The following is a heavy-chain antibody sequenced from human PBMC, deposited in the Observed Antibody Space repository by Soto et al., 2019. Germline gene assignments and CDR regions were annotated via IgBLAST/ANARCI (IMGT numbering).Heavy chain of an antibody. Sequence: QVQLQQWGAGLLKPSETLSLTCAVYGGSFSGYYWSWIRQPPGKGLEWIGEINHSGSTNYNPSLKSRVNISVDTSKSQFPLKLGSVPAADTAVYYCAREPPKYSSSWYRCMGPFDPWGQGTLVTVSS. CDR3: AREPPKYSSSWYRCMGPFDP. V-gene: IGHV4-34*01. J-gene: IGHJ5*02. D-gene: IGHD6-13*01. CDR2: INHSGST. CDR1: GGSFSGYY.